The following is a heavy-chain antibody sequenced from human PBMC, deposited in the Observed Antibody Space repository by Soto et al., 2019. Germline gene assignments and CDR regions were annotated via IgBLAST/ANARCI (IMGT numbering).Heavy chain of an antibody. CDR2: IYYSGST. CDR3: ARGRRGYYDSSGYGPDFDY. Sequence: SETLSLTCTVSGGSISSYYWSWIRQPPGKGLEWIGYIYYSGSTNYNPPLKSRVTISVDTSKNQFSLKLSSVTAADTAVYYCARGRRGYYDSSGYGPDFDYWGQGTLVTVSS. D-gene: IGHD3-22*01. V-gene: IGHV4-59*01. J-gene: IGHJ4*02. CDR1: GGSISSYY.